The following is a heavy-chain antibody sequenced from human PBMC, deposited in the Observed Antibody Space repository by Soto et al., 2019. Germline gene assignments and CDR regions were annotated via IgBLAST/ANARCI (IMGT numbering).Heavy chain of an antibody. J-gene: IGHJ5*02. CDR3: AKDTVPVATPWFDP. V-gene: IGHV3-33*06. CDR1: GFIFSTYG. Sequence: SLRLSCAASGFIFSTYGMHWVRQAPGKGLEWVAVIWYDGSNKYYADSVKGRFTISRDNSKNTLYLQMNSLRAEDTAVYYCAKDTVPVATPWFDPWGQGPLVTVSS. CDR2: IWYDGSNK. D-gene: IGHD2-2*01.